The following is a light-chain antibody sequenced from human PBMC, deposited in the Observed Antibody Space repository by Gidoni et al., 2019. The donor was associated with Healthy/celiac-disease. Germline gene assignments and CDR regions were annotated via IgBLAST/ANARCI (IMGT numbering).Light chain of an antibody. CDR3: QQLNSYPRAIT. CDR1: QGISSY. J-gene: IGKJ5*01. V-gene: IGKV1-9*01. Sequence: DIQLTQSPSFLSASVGDRVTIPCRASQGISSYLAWYQQKPGKAPKLLIYAASTLQSGVPSWFSGSGSGTEFTLTISSLQPEDFATYYCQQLNSYPRAITLXQXTRLEIK. CDR2: AAS.